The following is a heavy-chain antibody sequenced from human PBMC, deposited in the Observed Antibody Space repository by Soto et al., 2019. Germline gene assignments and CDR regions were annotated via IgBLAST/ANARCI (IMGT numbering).Heavy chain of an antibody. V-gene: IGHV3-53*01. CDR3: ARDSRAIFGVVPGYCYGMDV. CDR1: GFTVRSNY. Sequence: EVQLVESGGGLIQPGGSLRLSCAASGFTVRSNYMSWVRQAPGKGLEWVSVIYSSGSTYFADSVKGRFTISRDNSKNTLYLQMSSLRAEDTAVYYCARDSRAIFGVVPGYCYGMDVWGQGTTVSVSS. CDR2: IYSSGST. D-gene: IGHD3-3*01. J-gene: IGHJ6*02.